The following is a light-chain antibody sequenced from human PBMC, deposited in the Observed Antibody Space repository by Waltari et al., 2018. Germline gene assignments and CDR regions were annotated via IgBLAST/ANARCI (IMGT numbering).Light chain of an antibody. CDR3: QSFDIRLSGGVV. V-gene: IGLV1-40*01. Sequence: QSVLTQPPSMSGAPGQRVTISCPGSSSNLGAGPYEPWNQVFPGTAPKLLIYGNNNRPSGVPDRFSGSKSDTSASLAIGGLQAEDEADYYCQSFDIRLSGGVVFGGGTKVTVL. J-gene: IGLJ3*02. CDR2: GNN. CDR1: SSNLGAGPY.